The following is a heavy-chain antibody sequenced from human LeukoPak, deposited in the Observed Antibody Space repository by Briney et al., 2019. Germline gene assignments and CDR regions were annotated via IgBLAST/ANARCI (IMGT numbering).Heavy chain of an antibody. Sequence: SETLSLTCTVFRGSISGYSWSWIRQSPGGGLDWIGYIYYSGDTAYNPSLRSRVTLSVDTSKNQFSLQLRSVTTADTAVYYCVRGPYGASISKWFDPWGQGTQVIVSS. J-gene: IGHJ5*02. V-gene: IGHV4-59*01. CDR3: VRGPYGASISKWFDP. D-gene: IGHD4/OR15-4a*01. CDR1: RGSISGYS. CDR2: IYYSGDT.